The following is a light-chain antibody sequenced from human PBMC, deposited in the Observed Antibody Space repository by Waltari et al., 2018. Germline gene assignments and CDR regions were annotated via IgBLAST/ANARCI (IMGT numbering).Light chain of an antibody. Sequence: EIVLTQSPATLPSSPGERATLSCRASQSVGTSLAWYQQKPGQAPRNLIWAAANRASGTPARFRGSGSGTDFTLTISGLEPEDFAVYYCQQRSNWPPGSFTFGPGTKVDIK. V-gene: IGKV3-11*01. CDR2: AAA. CDR3: QQRSNWPPGSFT. J-gene: IGKJ3*01. CDR1: QSVGTS.